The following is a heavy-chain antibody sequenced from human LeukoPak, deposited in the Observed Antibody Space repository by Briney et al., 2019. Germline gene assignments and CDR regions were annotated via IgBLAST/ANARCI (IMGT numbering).Heavy chain of an antibody. V-gene: IGHV4-34*01. CDR1: GGSFSGYY. J-gene: IGHJ4*02. CDR2: INQSGTT. D-gene: IGHD3-10*01. Sequence: SETLSLTCAVYGGSFSGYYWSWIRQPPGKGLQWIGEINQSGTTNYNPSLKSQVTISVDTSKNQVSLKLTSVTAADTAVYYCARGRITMIRGIIISGYFDYWGQGALVTVSS. CDR3: ARGRITMIRGIIISGYFDY.